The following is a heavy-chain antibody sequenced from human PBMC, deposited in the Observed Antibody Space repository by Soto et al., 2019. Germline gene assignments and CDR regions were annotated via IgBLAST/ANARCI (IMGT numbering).Heavy chain of an antibody. Sequence: EVQLVESGGGVVQPGGSLRLSCAASGFTFIGYWMHWVRQGPGKGLVWVARINNDGIDTTYADSVKGRFTISRDNTKNMVYLEMNSLRADGTAVYYCARDGSMVRERWFDPWGQGTLVTVSS. V-gene: IGHV3-74*03. CDR3: ARDGSMVRERWFDP. D-gene: IGHD3-10*01. CDR2: INNDGIDT. J-gene: IGHJ5*02. CDR1: GFTFIGYW.